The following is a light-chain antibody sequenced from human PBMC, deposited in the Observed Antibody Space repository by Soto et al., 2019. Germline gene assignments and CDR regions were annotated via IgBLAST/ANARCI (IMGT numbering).Light chain of an antibody. J-gene: IGLJ1*01. Sequence: QSALTQPASVSGAPGQSIAISCTGTSSDVGGYNYVSWYQHHPGKAPKLMVYDVSNRPSGVSNRFSGSKSGNTASLTISGLYAEDEADYYFSSYTRSSTYVFGTGTKVTVL. CDR2: DVS. V-gene: IGLV2-14*03. CDR1: SSDVGGYNY. CDR3: SSYTRSSTYV.